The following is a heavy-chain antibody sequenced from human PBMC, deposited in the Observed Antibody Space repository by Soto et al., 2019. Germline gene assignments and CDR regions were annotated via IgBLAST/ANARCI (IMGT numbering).Heavy chain of an antibody. CDR1: AYTFTGCY. J-gene: IGHJ3*02. V-gene: IGHV1-2*02. D-gene: IGHD1-26*01. CDR3: ARSEAWELLRGAFDI. CDR2: INPDSGAT. Sequence: ASVKVSCKASAYTFTGCYMHWVRQAPGQGLEWMGWINPDSGATKYAQKFQGRVTMTRDTSKTTVYMELSRVRSDDTAVYYCARSEAWELLRGAFDIWGQGTMVTVSS.